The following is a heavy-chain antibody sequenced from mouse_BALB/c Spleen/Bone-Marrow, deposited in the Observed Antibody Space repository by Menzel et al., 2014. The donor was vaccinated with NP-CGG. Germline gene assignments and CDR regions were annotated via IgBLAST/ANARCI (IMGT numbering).Heavy chain of an antibody. D-gene: IGHD2-4*01. J-gene: IGHJ3*01. Sequence: LQHPGSELVRPGASVKLSCKASGYTFTSYWMHWVKQRPGQGLEWIGNVYPGSGSTNYDEKFKSKATLTVDTSSSTAYMQLSSLTSEDSAVYYCTKGLPSAYWGQGTLVTVS. V-gene: IGHV1S22*01. CDR2: VYPGSGST. CDR1: GYTFTSYW. CDR3: TKGLPSAY.